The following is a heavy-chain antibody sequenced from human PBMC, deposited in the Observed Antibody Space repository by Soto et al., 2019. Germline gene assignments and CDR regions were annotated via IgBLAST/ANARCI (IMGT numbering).Heavy chain of an antibody. CDR3: AKALGELSPESYDY. D-gene: IGHD3-16*02. Sequence: QVQLVESGGGVVQPGRSRRLSCAASGFTFSSYAMHWVRQAPGKGLEWVAVISYDGSDKYYADCVKGRFTISRDNSKNTLNLQMNSLRADDTAVYYCAKALGELSPESYDYWGQGTLITVSS. CDR2: ISYDGSDK. CDR1: GFTFSSYA. V-gene: IGHV3-30*18. J-gene: IGHJ4*02.